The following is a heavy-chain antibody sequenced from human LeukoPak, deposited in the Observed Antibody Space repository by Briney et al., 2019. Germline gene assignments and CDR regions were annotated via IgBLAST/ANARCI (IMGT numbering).Heavy chain of an antibody. CDR3: ARTGDYYDSSGYYPAYFDY. V-gene: IGHV1-18*01. CDR2: ISAYNGDT. Sequence: GASVKVSCKASGYTFTSYGISWVRQAPGQGLEWMGWISAYNGDTNYAQKLQGRVTMTTDTSTSTAYMELRSLRSDDTAVYYCARTGDYYDSSGYYPAYFDYWGQGTLVTVSS. D-gene: IGHD3-22*01. CDR1: GYTFTSYG. J-gene: IGHJ4*02.